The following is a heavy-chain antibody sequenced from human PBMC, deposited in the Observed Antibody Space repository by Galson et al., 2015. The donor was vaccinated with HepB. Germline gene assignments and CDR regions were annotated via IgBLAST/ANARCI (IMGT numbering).Heavy chain of an antibody. D-gene: IGHD3-10*01. CDR1: GGSVSSGSYY. V-gene: IGHV4-61*01. J-gene: IGHJ5*02. CDR2: IYYSGST. CDR3: ARATSVYYGSGLGFDP. Sequence: ETLSLTCTVSGGSVSSGSYYWSWIRQPPGKGLEWIGYIYYSGSTNYNPSLKSRITISVDTSKNRFSLKLSSVTAADTAVYYCARATSVYYGSGLGFDPWGQGTLVTVSS.